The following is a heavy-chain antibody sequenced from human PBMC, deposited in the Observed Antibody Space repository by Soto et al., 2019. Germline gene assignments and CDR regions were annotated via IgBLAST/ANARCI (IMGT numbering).Heavy chain of an antibody. Sequence: EVQLLESGGGLVQPGGSLRLSCAASGFTFSSYAMSWVRQAPGKGLEWVSAISGSGGSTYYADSVKGRFTISRDNSKNTLFLQKNSLRAEDTAVYYCAKEGRTTVTSNWYFDLWGRGTLVTVSS. V-gene: IGHV3-23*01. J-gene: IGHJ2*01. CDR2: ISGSGGST. CDR3: AKEGRTTVTSNWYFDL. D-gene: IGHD4-17*01. CDR1: GFTFSSYA.